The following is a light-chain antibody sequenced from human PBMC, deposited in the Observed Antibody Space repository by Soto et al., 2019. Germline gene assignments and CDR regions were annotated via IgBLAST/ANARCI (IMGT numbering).Light chain of an antibody. Sequence: EIVLTQSPGTRSLSPGEGATLSCRASQSVSSNFLVWYQQKHGQSPRIIIYGASNRATGIPERFSGSGSGTDFTLTISRLEPEDFAVYYCQQYGSLSLTCGQGTKVEIK. V-gene: IGKV3-20*01. CDR3: QQYGSLSLT. J-gene: IGKJ1*01. CDR1: QSVSSNF. CDR2: GAS.